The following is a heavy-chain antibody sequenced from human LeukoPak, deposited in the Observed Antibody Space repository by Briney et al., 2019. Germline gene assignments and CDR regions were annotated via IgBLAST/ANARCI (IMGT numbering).Heavy chain of an antibody. V-gene: IGHV1-69*01. J-gene: IGHJ4*02. CDR3: ARDLPGIAAAGTAFFDY. CDR1: GGTFSSYA. CDR2: IIPIFGTA. Sequence: SVKVSCKASGGTFSSYAISWVRQAPGQGLEWMGGIIPIFGTANYAQKFQGRVTITADESTSTAYMELSSLRSEDTAVYYCARDLPGIAAAGTAFFDYWGQGTLVTVSS. D-gene: IGHD6-13*01.